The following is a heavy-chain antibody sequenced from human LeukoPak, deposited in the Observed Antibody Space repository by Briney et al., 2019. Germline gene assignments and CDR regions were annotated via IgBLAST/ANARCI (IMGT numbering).Heavy chain of an antibody. V-gene: IGHV3-30*18. CDR1: GFTFSSYG. CDR3: AKAECSSTSCYGGMGYYFDY. Sequence: GGSLRLSCAASGFTFSSYGMHWVRQAPGKGLEGGAVISYDGSNKYYADSVKGRFTISRENSKNTLYLQMNSLRAADTAVYYCAKAECSSTSCYGGMGYYFDYWGQGTLVTVSS. D-gene: IGHD2-2*01. J-gene: IGHJ4*02. CDR2: ISYDGSNK.